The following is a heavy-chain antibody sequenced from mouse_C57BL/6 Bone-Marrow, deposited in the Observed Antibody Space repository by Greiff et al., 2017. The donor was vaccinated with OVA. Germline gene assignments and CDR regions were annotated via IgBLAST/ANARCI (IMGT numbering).Heavy chain of an antibody. CDR3: ARKDSSGYGDY. V-gene: IGHV1-50*01. J-gene: IGHJ2*01. CDR2: IDPSDSYT. D-gene: IGHD3-2*02. Sequence: QVQLQQPGAELVKPGASVKLSCKASGYTFTSYWMQWVKQGPGQGLEWIGEIDPSDSYTNYNQKFKGKATLTVDTSSRTAYMQLSSLTSEDSAVYYCARKDSSGYGDYWGQGTTLTVSS. CDR1: GYTFTSYW.